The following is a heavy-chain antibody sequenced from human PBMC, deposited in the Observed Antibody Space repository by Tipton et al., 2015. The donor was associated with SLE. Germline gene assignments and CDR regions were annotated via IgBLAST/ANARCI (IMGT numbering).Heavy chain of an antibody. D-gene: IGHD6-19*01. CDR3: AKTTVYSNDWPYFDH. CDR2: FYYGKST. Sequence: LSLTCTVSGGSISSSSFYWGWIRQPPGKGLEWIGSFYYGKSTFYNPSLKSRVTISVDTSTNRLSLQLSSVTAADTALYYCAKTTVYSNDWPYFDHWGQGTLVTVSS. CDR1: GGSISSSSFY. J-gene: IGHJ4*02. V-gene: IGHV4-39*07.